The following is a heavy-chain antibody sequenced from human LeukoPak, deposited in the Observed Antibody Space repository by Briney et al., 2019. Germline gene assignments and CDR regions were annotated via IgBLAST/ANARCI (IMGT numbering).Heavy chain of an antibody. D-gene: IGHD3-10*01. J-gene: IGHJ5*02. Sequence: GESLQISWQGSGYSFTSYWISWVRQMPGKALAWMGRIDRSDSYTNYSPSFQGHVTISADKSISTAYLQWSSLKPSDTAMYYCASHGYYGSGTYGISWFDPWGQGTLVTVSS. CDR1: GYSFTSYW. CDR3: ASHGYYGSGTYGISWFDP. V-gene: IGHV5-10-1*01. CDR2: IDRSDSYT.